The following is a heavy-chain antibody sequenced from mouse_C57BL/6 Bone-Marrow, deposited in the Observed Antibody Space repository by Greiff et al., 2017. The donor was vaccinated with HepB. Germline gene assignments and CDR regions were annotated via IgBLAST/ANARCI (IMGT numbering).Heavy chain of an antibody. CDR1: GYSFTGYY. CDR3: ARWSGGYYASWFAY. V-gene: IGHV1-42*01. CDR2: INPSTGGT. Sequence: VQLQQSGPELVKPGASVKISCKASGYSFTGYYMNWVKQSPEKSLEWIGEINPSTGGTTYNQKSKAKATLTVDKSSSTAYMQLKSLTSEDSAVYYCARWSGGYYASWFAYWGQGTLVTVSA. J-gene: IGHJ3*01. D-gene: IGHD2-3*01.